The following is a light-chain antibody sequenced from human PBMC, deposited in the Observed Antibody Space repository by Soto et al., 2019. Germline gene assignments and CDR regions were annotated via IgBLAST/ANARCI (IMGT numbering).Light chain of an antibody. CDR1: SSNIGAGHV. J-gene: IGLJ2*01. CDR2: GST. Sequence: QSVLTQPPSVSGAPGQRVTISCTGSSSNIGAGHVVHWYQQFPGRAPNLLIYGSTNRPSGVPDRFSGSKSGTSASLAIPGPQAEDRADNYSQSYDNGLGASVFAGGTKLTVL. CDR3: QSYDNGLGASV. V-gene: IGLV1-40*01.